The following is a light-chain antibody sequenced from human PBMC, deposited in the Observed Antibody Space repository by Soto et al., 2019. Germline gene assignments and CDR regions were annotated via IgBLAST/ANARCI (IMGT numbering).Light chain of an antibody. CDR1: ASDVRTHKP. J-gene: IGLJ3*02. Sequence: QSAPTQPASVSGSPGQSITIPCSATASDVRTHKPVSWYQQHPGKAPKLIIYEGTKRPSGVSDRFSASKSGNTASLTISGLQTEDEAHYYCCSYAGTWVFGGGTKLTVL. V-gene: IGLV2-23*01. CDR3: CSYAGTWV. CDR2: EGT.